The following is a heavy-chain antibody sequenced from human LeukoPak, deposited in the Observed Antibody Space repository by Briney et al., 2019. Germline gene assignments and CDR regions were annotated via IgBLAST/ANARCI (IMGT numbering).Heavy chain of an antibody. CDR2: ISGSGGST. J-gene: IGHJ4*02. Sequence: GGSLRLSCAASGFTFSSYGMSWVRQAPGKGLEWVSAISGSGGSTYYADSVKGRFTISRDNAKNSLYLQMNSLRAEDTAVYYCARDRHRYSYDSSGYPPYWGQGTLVTVSS. CDR3: ARDRHRYSYDSSGYPPY. D-gene: IGHD3-22*01. V-gene: IGHV3-23*01. CDR1: GFTFSSYG.